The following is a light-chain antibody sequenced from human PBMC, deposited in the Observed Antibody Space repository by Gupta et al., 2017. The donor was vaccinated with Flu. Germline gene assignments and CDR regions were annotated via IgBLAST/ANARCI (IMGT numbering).Light chain of an antibody. J-gene: IGKJ3*01. CDR1: QDIGNS. CDR3: QHYDNLVFT. CDR2: DVS. V-gene: IGKV1-33*01. Sequence: SPSSLSASLGDRVTITCQASQDIGNSLNWYQQRPGKAPRLLIYDVSNLQTGVPSRFSGGGSGADFTFSISSLQPEDFATYYCQHYDNLVFTFGPGTNVDVK.